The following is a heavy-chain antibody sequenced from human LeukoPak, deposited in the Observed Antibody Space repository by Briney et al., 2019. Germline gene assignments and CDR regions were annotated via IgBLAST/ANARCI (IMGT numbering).Heavy chain of an antibody. J-gene: IGHJ4*02. CDR3: ARGESEDYSIDY. CDR1: GGTFSSYA. CDR2: IIPIFGTA. Sequence: SVKVSCKASGGTFSSYAISWVRQAPGQGLEWMGGIIPIFGTANYAPKFQGRVTITTDESTSTAYMELSSLRSEDTAVYYCARGESEDYSIDYWGQGTLVTVSS. D-gene: IGHD4-11*01. V-gene: IGHV1-69*05.